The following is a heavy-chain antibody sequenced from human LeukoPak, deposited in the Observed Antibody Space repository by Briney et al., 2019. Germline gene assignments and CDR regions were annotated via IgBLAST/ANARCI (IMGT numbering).Heavy chain of an antibody. CDR1: GFTFSSSW. CDR2: IKEDGSEK. V-gene: IGHV3-7*01. Sequence: GGSLRLSCVASGFTFSSSWMSWVRQAPGKGLEWVANIKEDGSEKYYVDSVKGRFTISRDNAKNSLYLQMDSLRAEDTAVYYCARESGGGIDYWGQGNLLTVSS. D-gene: IGHD2-8*02. J-gene: IGHJ4*02. CDR3: ARESGGGIDY.